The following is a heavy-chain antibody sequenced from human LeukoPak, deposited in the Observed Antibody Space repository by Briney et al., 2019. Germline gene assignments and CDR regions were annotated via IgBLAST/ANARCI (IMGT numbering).Heavy chain of an antibody. V-gene: IGHV3-64*04. CDR1: GFIFSNYA. CDR2: ISSNGGST. CDR3: ARERQDTILHSGAFDI. D-gene: IGHD2-21*01. J-gene: IGHJ3*02. Sequence: GGSLRLSCSASGFIFSNYAMNWVRQAPGKGLEYVSAISSNGGSTYYADSVKGRFTISRDNSKNTLYLQMNSLRAEDTAVYFCARERQDTILHSGAFDIWGQGTMVTVSS.